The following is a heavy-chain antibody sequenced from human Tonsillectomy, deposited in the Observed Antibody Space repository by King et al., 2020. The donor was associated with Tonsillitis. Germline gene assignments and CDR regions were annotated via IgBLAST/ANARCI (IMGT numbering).Heavy chain of an antibody. V-gene: IGHV4-31*03. CDR1: GGAISSGGYY. Sequence: VQLQESGPGLVKPSQTLSLTCTVSGGAISSGGYYWSWIRQHPGKGLEWLGYIYYSGSTYYNPSRKSRVTISVDTSKNQFSMKLSSVTAADTAVYYCAGAPWGSYRYTFQHWGQGTLVTVSS. J-gene: IGHJ1*01. CDR3: AGAPWGSYRYTFQH. CDR2: IYYSGST. D-gene: IGHD3-16*02.